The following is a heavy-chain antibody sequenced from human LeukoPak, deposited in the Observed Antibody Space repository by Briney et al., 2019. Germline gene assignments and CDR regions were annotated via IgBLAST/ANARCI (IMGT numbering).Heavy chain of an antibody. CDR3: AKSVRSVVVPAGTPPLDY. Sequence: GGSLRLSCAASGFTFSSYAMSWVRQAPGKGLEWVSAISGSGGSTYYADSVKGRFTISRDNSKNTLYLQMNSLRAEDTAVYYFAKSVRSVVVPAGTPPLDYWGQGTLVTVSS. J-gene: IGHJ4*02. D-gene: IGHD2-2*01. V-gene: IGHV3-23*01. CDR2: ISGSGGST. CDR1: GFTFSSYA.